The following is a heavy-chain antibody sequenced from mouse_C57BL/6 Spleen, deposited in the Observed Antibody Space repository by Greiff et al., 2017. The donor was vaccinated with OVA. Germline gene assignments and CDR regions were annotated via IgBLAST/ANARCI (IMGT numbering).Heavy chain of an antibody. CDR3: TRNGYGRDYYAMDY. D-gene: IGHD2-2*01. J-gene: IGHJ4*01. CDR1: GYAFSSSW. CDR2: IYPGDGDP. V-gene: IGHV1-82*01. Sequence: VKLMESGPELVKPGASVKISCKASGYAFSSSWMNWVKQRPGKGLEWIGRIYPGDGDPNYNGKFKGKATLTADKSSSTAYMQLSSLTSEDSEVYLRTRNGYGRDYYAMDYWGQGTSVTVSS.